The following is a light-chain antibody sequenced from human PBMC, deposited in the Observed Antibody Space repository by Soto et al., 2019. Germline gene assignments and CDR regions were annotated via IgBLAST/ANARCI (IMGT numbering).Light chain of an antibody. Sequence: EIVMTQSPATLSVSPGERATLSRRASQSVSSNIAWYQQRPGQAPRLIISGASTRATGIPARFSGSGSGTDFTLIISSLQSEDFAVYSCHQYNNWPWTFGQGTKVEIK. J-gene: IGKJ1*01. V-gene: IGKV3-15*01. CDR2: GAS. CDR3: HQYNNWPWT. CDR1: QSVSSN.